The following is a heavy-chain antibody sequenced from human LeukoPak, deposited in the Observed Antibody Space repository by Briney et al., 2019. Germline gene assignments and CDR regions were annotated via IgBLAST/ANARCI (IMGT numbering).Heavy chain of an antibody. V-gene: IGHV4-59*01. CDR3: AREIVGATTDYYYYDYMDV. Sequence: PSETLSLTCTVSGGSISSYYWSWIRQPPGKGLEWIGYIYYTGSTNYNPSLKSRVTISVDTSKNQFSLNLSSVTAADTAVYYCAREIVGATTDYYYYDYMDVWGKGTTVTVSS. J-gene: IGHJ6*03. D-gene: IGHD1-26*01. CDR1: GGSISSYY. CDR2: IYYTGST.